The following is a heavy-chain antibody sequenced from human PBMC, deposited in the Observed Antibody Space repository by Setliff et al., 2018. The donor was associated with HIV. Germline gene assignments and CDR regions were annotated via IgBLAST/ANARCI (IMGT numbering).Heavy chain of an antibody. V-gene: IGHV3-7*01. CDR3: ARHVWSNGPRDY. CDR1: GGSISSSSYY. Sequence: QASETLSLTCTVSGGSISSSSYYWIWVRQAPGKGLEWVATIKQDGNEKYYVDAVKGRFTISRDALKNSLYLQMNSLRVADTAVYYCARHVWSNGPRDYWGQGTLVTVSS. CDR2: IKQDGNEK. J-gene: IGHJ4*02. D-gene: IGHD2-8*01.